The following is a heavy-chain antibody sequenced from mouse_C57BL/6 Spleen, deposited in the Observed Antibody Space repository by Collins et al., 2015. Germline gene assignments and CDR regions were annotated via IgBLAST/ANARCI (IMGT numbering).Heavy chain of an antibody. CDR1: GFTFSSFG. Sequence: DVQLVESGGGLVQPGGSRKLSCAASGFTFSSFGMHWVRQAPEKGLEWVAYISSGSSTIYYADTVKGRFTISRDNPKNTLFLQMTSLRSEDTAMYYCARTGTYYFDYWGQGTTLTVSS. CDR2: ISSGSSTI. CDR3: ARTGTYYFDY. D-gene: IGHD4-1*01. V-gene: IGHV5-17*02. J-gene: IGHJ2*01.